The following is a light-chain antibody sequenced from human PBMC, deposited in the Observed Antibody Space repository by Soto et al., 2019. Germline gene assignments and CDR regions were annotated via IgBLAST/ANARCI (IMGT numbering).Light chain of an antibody. CDR2: GNS. V-gene: IGLV1-40*01. CDR1: SSNIGAGYD. J-gene: IGLJ2*01. Sequence: QSVLTQPPSVSGAPGQRVTISCTGSSSNIGAGYDVHWYQQLPGTAPKLLIYGNSNRPSGVPDRFSGSKSGTSASLAITGLQAEDEADYYCHSYDSSLSAHVVFGGGTNLTVL. CDR3: HSYDSSLSAHVV.